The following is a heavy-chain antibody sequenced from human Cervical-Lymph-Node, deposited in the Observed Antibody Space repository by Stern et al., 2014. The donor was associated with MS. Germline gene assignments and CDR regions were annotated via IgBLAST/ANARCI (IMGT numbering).Heavy chain of an antibody. D-gene: IGHD1-1*01. J-gene: IGHJ4*02. CDR2: ITNVGST. Sequence: EVQLVESGGGVIQPGGSPRLSCTASGFTVSRDYMTWVRQAPGKGLEWVSLITNVGSTFYTDSVKCRFTISRDDSKNTVYLHMTSLRAEDTAMYYCARDTSSPERSDWWGQGTLVTVSS. V-gene: IGHV3-53*01. CDR1: GFTVSRDY. CDR3: ARDTSSPERSDW.